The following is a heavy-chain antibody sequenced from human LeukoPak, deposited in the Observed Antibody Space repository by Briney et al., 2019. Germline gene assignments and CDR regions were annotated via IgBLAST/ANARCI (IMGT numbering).Heavy chain of an antibody. CDR1: GGSFSGYY. CDR3: ARPIYYYGSGSFAY. Sequence: PSETLSLTCAVYGGSFSGYYWSWIRQPPGKGLEWIGEINHSGSTNYNPSLKSRVTISVDTSKNQFSLKLSSVTAADTAVYYCARPIYYYGSGSFAYWGPGTLVTVSS. CDR2: INHSGST. J-gene: IGHJ4*02. V-gene: IGHV4-34*01. D-gene: IGHD3-10*01.